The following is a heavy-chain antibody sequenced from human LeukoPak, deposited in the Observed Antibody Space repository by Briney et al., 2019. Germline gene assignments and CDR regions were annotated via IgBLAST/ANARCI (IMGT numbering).Heavy chain of an antibody. Sequence: GGSLGLSCAASGFTFSNAWMSWVRQAPGKGREWVGRIKSKTDGGTTDYAAPVKGRFTISRDDSKNTLYLQMNSLKTEDTAVYYCTLRDIVVVVAATRTDYYGMDVWGQGTTVTVSS. J-gene: IGHJ6*02. D-gene: IGHD2-15*01. V-gene: IGHV3-15*01. CDR3: TLRDIVVVVAATRTDYYGMDV. CDR2: IKSKTDGGTT. CDR1: GFTFSNAW.